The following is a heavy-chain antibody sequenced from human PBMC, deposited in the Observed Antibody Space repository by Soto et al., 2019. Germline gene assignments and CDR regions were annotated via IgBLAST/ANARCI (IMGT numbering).Heavy chain of an antibody. V-gene: IGHV1-69*01. CDR1: GGTFSSYA. CDR2: IIPIFGTA. D-gene: IGHD6-19*01. CDR3: ARVEYSSGTDPYYFDY. Sequence: QVQLVQSGAEVKKPGSSVNVSCKASGGTFSSYAISWVRQAPGQGLEWMGGIIPIFGTANYAQKFQGRVTITADESTSTAYMELSSLRSEDTAVYYCARVEYSSGTDPYYFDYWGQGTLVTVSS. J-gene: IGHJ4*02.